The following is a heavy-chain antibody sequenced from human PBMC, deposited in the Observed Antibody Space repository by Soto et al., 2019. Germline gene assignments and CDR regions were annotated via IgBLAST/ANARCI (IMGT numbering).Heavy chain of an antibody. Sequence: GGSLRLSCAASGFTFSNAWMNWVRQAPGKGLEWVGRIKSKADGGTTDYAAPVKGRFTISREESKNTLYLQMNSLKTEGTAVYYCTTPAPYCSGGSCYYFDYWGQGTLVTVSS. CDR1: GFTFSNAW. CDR3: TTPAPYCSGGSCYYFDY. J-gene: IGHJ4*02. D-gene: IGHD2-15*01. V-gene: IGHV3-15*07. CDR2: IKSKADGGTT.